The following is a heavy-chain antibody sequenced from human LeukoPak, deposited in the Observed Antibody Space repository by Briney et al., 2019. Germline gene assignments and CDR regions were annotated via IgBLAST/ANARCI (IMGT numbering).Heavy chain of an antibody. CDR3: ARSPPGDYPYFDY. J-gene: IGHJ4*02. D-gene: IGHD7-27*01. Sequence: GGSLRLPCAASGFTFSSYAMHWVRQAPGKGLEWVAVISYDGSNKYYADSVKGRFTISRDNSKNTLYLQMNSLRAEDTAVYYCARSPPGDYPYFDYWGQGTLVTVSS. V-gene: IGHV3-30*04. CDR2: ISYDGSNK. CDR1: GFTFSSYA.